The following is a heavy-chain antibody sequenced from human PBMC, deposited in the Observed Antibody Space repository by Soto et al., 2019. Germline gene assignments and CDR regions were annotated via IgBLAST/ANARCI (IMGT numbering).Heavy chain of an antibody. Sequence: SETLSLTCTVSGGSVSSGSYYWSWIRQPPGKGLEWIGYIYYSGSTHYNPSLKSRVTISVDTSKNQFSLKLSSVTAADTAVYYCTLYYYDSSGYYSDYWGQGILVTVSS. J-gene: IGHJ4*02. D-gene: IGHD3-22*01. CDR3: TLYYYDSSGYYSDY. CDR1: GGSVSSGSYY. V-gene: IGHV4-61*01. CDR2: IYYSGST.